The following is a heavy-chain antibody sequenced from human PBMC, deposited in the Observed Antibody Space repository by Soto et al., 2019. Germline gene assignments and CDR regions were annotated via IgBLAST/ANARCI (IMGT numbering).Heavy chain of an antibody. CDR1: GFTFTDYW. CDR2: LNQDGSEK. CDR3: ARDKFSGTYYVKGVTYLFDY. Sequence: GGSLRLSCAASGFTFTDYWMSWVRQAPGKGLEWVANLNQDGSEKNCVDSVKGRFTISRDNAKNSVYLQLNSLRAEDTAVYYCARDKFSGTYYVKGVTYLFDYWGQGALVTVSS. J-gene: IGHJ4*02. D-gene: IGHD1-26*01. V-gene: IGHV3-7*03.